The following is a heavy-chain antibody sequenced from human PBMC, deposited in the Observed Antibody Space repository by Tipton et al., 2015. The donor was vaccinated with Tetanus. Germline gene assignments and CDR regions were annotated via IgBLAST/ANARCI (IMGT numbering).Heavy chain of an antibody. V-gene: IGHV4-59*01. D-gene: IGHD3-10*01. CDR3: ARDGSQHMVRGVPIDY. CDR1: GGSISSYY. Sequence: TLSLTCTVSGGSISSYYWSWIRQPPGKGLEWIGYIYYSGSTNYNPSLKSRVTISVDTSKNQFSLKLSSVTAADTAVYYCARDGSQHMVRGVPIDYWGQGTLVTVSS. J-gene: IGHJ4*02. CDR2: IYYSGST.